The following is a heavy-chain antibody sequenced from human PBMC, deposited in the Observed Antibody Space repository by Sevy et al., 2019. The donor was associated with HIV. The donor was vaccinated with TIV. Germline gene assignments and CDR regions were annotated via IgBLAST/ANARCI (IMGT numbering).Heavy chain of an antibody. CDR1: GFTFSNNW. D-gene: IGHD3-10*01. J-gene: IGHJ4*02. CDR2: IKQDGSEK. Sequence: GGSLRPSCVASGFTFSNNWMTWVRQAPGKGLQWVANIKQDGSEKYFVDSVKGRFTISRDNAKNSLYLQMSSLRVEDTAVYYCARGIFGSGSRLGLGYWGQGTLVTVSS. CDR3: ARGIFGSGSRLGLGY. V-gene: IGHV3-7*01.